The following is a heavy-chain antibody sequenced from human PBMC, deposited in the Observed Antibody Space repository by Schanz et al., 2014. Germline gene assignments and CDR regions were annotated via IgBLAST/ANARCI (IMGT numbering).Heavy chain of an antibody. CDR2: ISDSGDTA. Sequence: EMQLLESGGGLVQPGGSLRLSCTASGFIFGSSVMAWVRQAPGKGLEWVSLISDSGDTAYYADSVKGRFTISRDNFKGALYLQMSSRRAEDTAVYYCAKSLESCPGGRCSRGYFDYWGQGTLVTVSS. CDR3: AKSLESCPGGRCSRGYFDY. D-gene: IGHD2-8*02. CDR1: GFIFGSSV. J-gene: IGHJ4*02. V-gene: IGHV3-23*01.